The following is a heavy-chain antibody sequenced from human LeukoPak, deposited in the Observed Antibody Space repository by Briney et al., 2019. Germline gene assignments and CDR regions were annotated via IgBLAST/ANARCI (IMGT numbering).Heavy chain of an antibody. V-gene: IGHV3-53*01. D-gene: IGHD3-10*01. Sequence: GGSLRLSCEASGITVSSNYMSWVRRAPGKGLEWVSVLHTTGITYYADTVKGRFTISRDNSKNTLYLHMNNLRVEDTAMYYCARFYGSGSLYWFFGLWGRGALVTVSS. CDR3: ARFYGSGSLYWFFGL. CDR2: LHTTGIT. J-gene: IGHJ2*01. CDR1: GITVSSNY.